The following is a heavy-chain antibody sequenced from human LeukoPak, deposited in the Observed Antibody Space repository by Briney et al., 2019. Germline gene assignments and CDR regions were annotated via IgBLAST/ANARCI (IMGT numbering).Heavy chain of an antibody. D-gene: IGHD4-11*01. V-gene: IGHV3-30*03. J-gene: IGHJ4*02. Sequence: GGSLRLSCAASGFTFSSYGIHWVRQAPGKGLEWVGVISYDGTTKYYADSVKGRFTISRDNSKNTLFLQMNSLRAEDTAVYYCASGYPPMTAVTLPFDYWGQGTLVTVSS. CDR3: ASGYPPMTAVTLPFDY. CDR1: GFTFSSYG. CDR2: ISYDGTTK.